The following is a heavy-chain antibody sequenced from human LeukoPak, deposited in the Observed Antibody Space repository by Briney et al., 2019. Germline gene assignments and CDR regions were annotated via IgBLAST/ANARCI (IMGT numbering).Heavy chain of an antibody. D-gene: IGHD5-24*01. V-gene: IGHV4-39*01. CDR1: GGSISSSSYY. J-gene: IGHJ4*02. Sequence: NPSETLSLTCTVSGGSISSSSYYWGWIRQPPGKGLEWIGSIYYSGSTYYNPSLKSRVTISVDTSKNQFSLKLSSVTAADTAVYYCARHWFSEMATIDYWGQGTLVTVSS. CDR2: IYYSGST. CDR3: ARHWFSEMATIDY.